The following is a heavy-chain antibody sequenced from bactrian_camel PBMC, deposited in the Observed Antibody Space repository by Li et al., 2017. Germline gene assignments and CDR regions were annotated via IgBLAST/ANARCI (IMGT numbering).Heavy chain of an antibody. J-gene: IGHJ4*01. CDR3: AADSRERGWCTLGAPLLY. V-gene: IGHV3S1*01. CDR2: IWTGGGST. D-gene: IGHD6*01. Sequence: HVQLVESGGGSVQAGGSLRLSCAASGYSYSSYCMGWFRQVPGKEREGVAVIWTGGGSTYYADSVKGRFTVSEDNAKNILYLQMNSLKPEDTAMYYCAADSRERGWCTLGAPLLYSGQGTQVTVS. CDR1: GYSYSSYC.